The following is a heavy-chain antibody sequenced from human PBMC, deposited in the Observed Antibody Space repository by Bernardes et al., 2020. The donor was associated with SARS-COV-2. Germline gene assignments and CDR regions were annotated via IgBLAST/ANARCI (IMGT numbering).Heavy chain of an antibody. D-gene: IGHD2-15*01. CDR1: GFTFSKYG. CDR2: ISNDESNK. CDR3: QH. J-gene: IGHJ1*01. Sequence: GGSLRLSCAASGFTFSKYGMNWVRQAPGKGLEWVAVISNDESNKYYADSVKGRFTISRDNSKNTQRITAPLQQNSLKRAGHVQH. V-gene: IGHV3-30*03.